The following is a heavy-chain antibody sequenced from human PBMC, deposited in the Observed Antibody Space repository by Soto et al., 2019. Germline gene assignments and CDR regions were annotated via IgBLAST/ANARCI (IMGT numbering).Heavy chain of an antibody. Sequence: LEIVSFNPTLSCRSICSSTYCLGRKKQPPREGPEWIGSNAYSGSPYCNHSLESRVTISVDTSKNQFSLKLRCVTSADTAVYCCAGHFDRYSSSFLEYWRKGALVTVSS. CDR1: CRSICSSTYC. D-gene: IGHD6-6*01. CDR2: NAYSGSP. J-gene: IGHJ4*02. CDR3: AGHFDRYSSSFLEY. V-gene: IGHV4-39*01.